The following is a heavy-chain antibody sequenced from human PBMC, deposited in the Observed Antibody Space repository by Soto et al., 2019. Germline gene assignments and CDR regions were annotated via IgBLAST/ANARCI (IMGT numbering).Heavy chain of an antibody. Sequence: LTCTFSGFSLSTSGMCVSWIRQPPGKALEWLARIDWDDDKYYSTSLKTRLTISKDTSKNQVVLTMTNMDPVDTATYYCARSASVDTAMAYYYYYMDVWGKGTTVTVSS. CDR2: IDWDDDK. V-gene: IGHV2-70*11. CDR1: GFSLSTSGMC. J-gene: IGHJ6*03. CDR3: ARSASVDTAMAYYYYYMDV. D-gene: IGHD5-18*01.